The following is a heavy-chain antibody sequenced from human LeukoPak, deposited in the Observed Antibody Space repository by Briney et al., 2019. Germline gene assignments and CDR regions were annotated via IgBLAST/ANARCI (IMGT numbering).Heavy chain of an antibody. CDR3: ARYFDWLLGQDYMDV. V-gene: IGHV4-59*11. J-gene: IGHJ6*03. CDR2: IYYSGST. Sequence: SETLSLTRTVSGGSISSHYWSWIRQPPGKGLEWIGYIYYSGSTNYNPSLRSRVTISVDTSKNQFSLKLSSVTAADTAVYYCARYFDWLLGQDYMDVWGKGTTVTVSS. CDR1: GGSISSHY. D-gene: IGHD3-9*01.